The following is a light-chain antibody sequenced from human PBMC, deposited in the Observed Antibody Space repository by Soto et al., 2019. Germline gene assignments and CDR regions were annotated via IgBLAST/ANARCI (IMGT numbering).Light chain of an antibody. J-gene: IGKJ1*01. CDR2: QAS. V-gene: IGKV1-5*03. Sequence: DIQMTQSPSTLSAAVGDRVTITCRASQSISRWLAWYQQKPGKAPKLLIYQASSLESGVPSRFSGSVSGTEFTITIGSQEPDDFETYYCQQYNKTFGQGTKVEIK. CDR3: QQYNKT. CDR1: QSISRW.